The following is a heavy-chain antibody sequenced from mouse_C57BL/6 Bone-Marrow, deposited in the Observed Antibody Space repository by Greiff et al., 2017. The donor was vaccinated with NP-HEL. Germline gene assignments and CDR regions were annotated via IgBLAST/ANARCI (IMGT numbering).Heavy chain of an antibody. D-gene: IGHD1-1*01. CDR2: IDPETGGT. CDR1: GYTFTDYE. J-gene: IGHJ4*01. CDR3: TRSSTLPEGYYYAMDY. V-gene: IGHV1-15*01. Sequence: QVQLQQSGAELVRPGASVTLSCKASGYTFTDYEMHWVKQTPVHGLEWIGAIDPETGGTAYNQKFKGKAILTADKSSSTAYMELRSLTSEDSAVYYCTRSSTLPEGYYYAMDYWGQGTSVTVSS.